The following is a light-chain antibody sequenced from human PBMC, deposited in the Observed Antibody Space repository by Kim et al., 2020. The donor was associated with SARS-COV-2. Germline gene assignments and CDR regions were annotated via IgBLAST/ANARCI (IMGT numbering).Light chain of an antibody. CDR2: AAG. V-gene: IGKV1-27*01. CDR1: QSITKY. CDR3: QKYNNSPFA. Sequence: DIQMTQSPSSLSASVGDRVTITCRASQSITKYLAWYQQKPGTDPKFLIYAAGTLQSGVPSRFSGSGSGTDFTLTISSLQPEDVATYYCQKYNNSPFAFGPGTKVDIK. J-gene: IGKJ3*01.